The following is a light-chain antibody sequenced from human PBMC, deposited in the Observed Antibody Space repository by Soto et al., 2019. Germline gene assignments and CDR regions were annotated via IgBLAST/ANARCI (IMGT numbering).Light chain of an antibody. J-gene: IGLJ1*01. V-gene: IGLV2-23*02. CDR2: EVS. CDR3: CSYAGTSTLV. Sequence: QSVLTQPASVSGSPGQSITTSCTGTSSDVGSYNLVSWYQHHPGKAPKIMIYEVSKWPSGVSNRFSGSKSGNTASLTISGLQAEDEADYYCCSYAGTSTLVFGTGTKVTVL. CDR1: SSDVGSYNL.